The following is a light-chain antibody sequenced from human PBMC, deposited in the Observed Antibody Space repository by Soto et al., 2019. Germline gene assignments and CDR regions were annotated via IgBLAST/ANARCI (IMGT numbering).Light chain of an antibody. CDR2: DVN. Sequence: QSALTQPASVSGSPGQSITISCTGTSSDVGGSNYVSWYQQHPGKAPKLMIYDVNNRPSGVSNRFSGSKSANTSSLTISGLQAEDEADYYCSSYRSGSTLVFGGGTKLTVL. V-gene: IGLV2-14*03. CDR1: SSDVGGSNY. CDR3: SSYRSGSTLV. J-gene: IGLJ2*01.